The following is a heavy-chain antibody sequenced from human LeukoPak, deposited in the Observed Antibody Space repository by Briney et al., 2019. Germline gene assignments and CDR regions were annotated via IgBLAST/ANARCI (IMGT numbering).Heavy chain of an antibody. J-gene: IGHJ4*02. D-gene: IGHD2-21*02. Sequence: SETLSLTCTGSGYSISSGYYWGWIRQPPGKGLEWIGSIYYSGSTYYNPSLKSRVTISVDTSKNQFSLKLSSVTAADTAVYYCARGRGMTFYYWGQGTLVTVSS. CDR3: ARGRGMTFYY. CDR2: IYYSGST. CDR1: GYSISSGYY. V-gene: IGHV4-38-2*02.